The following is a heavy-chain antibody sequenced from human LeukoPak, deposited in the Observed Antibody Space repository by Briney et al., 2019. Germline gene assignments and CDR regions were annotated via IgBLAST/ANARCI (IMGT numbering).Heavy chain of an antibody. CDR2: ISSSSSYI. J-gene: IGHJ4*02. Sequence: PGGTLRLSCAASGFIVSSNYMSWVRQAPGKGLEWVSSISSSSSYIYYADSVKRRFTISRDNAKNSLYLQMNSLRAEDTAVYYCARVSRSPSWSCGDYWGQGTLVTVSS. CDR3: ARVSRSPSWSCGDY. CDR1: GFIVSSNY. V-gene: IGHV3-21*01.